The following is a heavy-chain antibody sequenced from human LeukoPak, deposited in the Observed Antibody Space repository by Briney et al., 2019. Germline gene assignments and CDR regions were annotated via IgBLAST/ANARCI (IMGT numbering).Heavy chain of an antibody. J-gene: IGHJ4*02. D-gene: IGHD6-13*01. CDR2: MNPNSGNT. CDR1: GYTFTSYD. CDR3: ARVGIAAAGIDY. V-gene: IGHV1-8*03. Sequence: GASVTVSFKASGYTFTSYDIHWVRQATGQGLEWMGWMNPNSGNTGYAQKFQGRVTITRNSSISTAYMELSSLRSEDTAVYYCARVGIAAAGIDYWGQGTLVTVSS.